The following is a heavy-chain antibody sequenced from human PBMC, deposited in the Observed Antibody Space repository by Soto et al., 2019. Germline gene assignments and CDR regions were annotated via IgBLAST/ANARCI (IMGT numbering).Heavy chain of an antibody. D-gene: IGHD3-9*01. J-gene: IGHJ4*02. CDR2: ILFDGRNE. V-gene: IGHV3-30*18. CDR1: GFIFSNYA. CDR3: AKDMPPNNDILTGYYSGFDY. Sequence: GGSLRLSCAASGFIFSNYAMHWVRQAPGKGLEWVALILFDGRNEYYADSVKGRFIISRDNSKNALYLQMNSLRPEDTAVYYCAKDMPPNNDILTGYYSGFDYWGQGTLVTVSS.